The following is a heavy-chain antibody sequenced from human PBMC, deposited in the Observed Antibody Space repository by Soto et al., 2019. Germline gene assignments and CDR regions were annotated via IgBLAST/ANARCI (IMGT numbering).Heavy chain of an antibody. CDR3: ARDILYRLDY. V-gene: IGHV4-4*08. J-gene: IGHJ4*02. CDR2: IYETGST. Sequence: SETLSLTCTVSSDPTSTHNWGWIRQTPGKGLEWIGYIYETGSTSYNPSLNSRVTISLDRSTKQLSLKLSSVTAADTAVYYCARDILYRLDYWGQGILVTVSS. CDR1: SDPTSTHN. D-gene: IGHD3-9*01.